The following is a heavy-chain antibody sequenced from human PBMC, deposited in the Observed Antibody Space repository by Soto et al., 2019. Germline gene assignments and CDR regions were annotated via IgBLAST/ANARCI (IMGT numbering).Heavy chain of an antibody. CDR1: GLT. J-gene: IGHJ4*01. V-gene: IGHV3-23*01. CDR2: ISGSVGIT. CDR3: ARDSAYGSGNSVNHSLDY. D-gene: IGHD3-10*01. Sequence: GWSLRLSCAASGLTMSWVRQAPGKGLDWVSAISGSVGITYYADSVKGRFTISRDNSKNTLYLEMNGLRANDTAVYYCARDSAYGSGNSVNHSLDYWGHGILVTVSS.